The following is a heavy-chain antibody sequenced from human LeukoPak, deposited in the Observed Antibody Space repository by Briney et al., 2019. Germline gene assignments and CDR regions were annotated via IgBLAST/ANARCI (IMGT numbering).Heavy chain of an antibody. V-gene: IGHV1-69*04. CDR3: AREANYCSSTSCPLFGY. Sequence: GASVKVSCKASGGTFSSYAISWVRQAPGQGLEWMGRIIPILGIANYAQKFQGRVTITADKSTSTAYMELSSLRSEDTAVYYCAREANYCSSTSCPLFGYWGQGTLVTVSS. CDR1: GGTFSSYA. J-gene: IGHJ4*02. D-gene: IGHD2-2*01. CDR2: IIPILGIA.